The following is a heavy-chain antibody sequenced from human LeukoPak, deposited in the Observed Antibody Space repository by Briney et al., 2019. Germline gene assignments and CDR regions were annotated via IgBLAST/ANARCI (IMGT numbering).Heavy chain of an antibody. V-gene: IGHV4-59*01. CDR2: IYFSGGT. D-gene: IGHD5-18*01. CDR3: ARSGHSYGTYYFDY. CDR1: GGSISSYY. Sequence: PSETLSLTCTVSGGSISSYYWSWIRQSPGKGLEWIGYIYFSGGTIYNPSLKSRVTISVDTSENQFSLKLRSVTAADSAVYYCARSGHSYGTYYFDYWGQRSLVTVSS. J-gene: IGHJ4*02.